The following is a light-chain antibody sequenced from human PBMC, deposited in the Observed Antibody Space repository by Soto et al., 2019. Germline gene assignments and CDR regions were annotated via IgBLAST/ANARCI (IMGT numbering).Light chain of an antibody. Sequence: EIVLTQSPATLSLSPGERATVSGMASQSVSGSLAWYQQKPGQAPRLLISDASNRATGIPARFSGSGPGTDFTLTISSLEPEDFAVYYCQQRSTWPPTWTFGQGTKV. J-gene: IGKJ1*01. V-gene: IGKV3-11*01. CDR3: QQRSTWPPTWT. CDR2: DAS. CDR1: QSVSGS.